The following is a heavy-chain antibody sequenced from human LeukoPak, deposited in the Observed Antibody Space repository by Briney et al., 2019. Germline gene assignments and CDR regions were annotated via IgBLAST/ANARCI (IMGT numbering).Heavy chain of an antibody. V-gene: IGHV1-2*02. J-gene: IGHJ4*02. D-gene: IGHD1-26*01. CDR1: GYTFIGCY. CDR2: INPNSGGT. CDR3: ARDRELLSY. Sequence: ASVKVSCKASGYTFIGCYIHWVRQAPGQGLEWMGWINPNSGGTNYAQKLQGRVTMTRDTSISTAYMELSSLRSDDTAVYYCARDRELLSYWGQGTLVTVSS.